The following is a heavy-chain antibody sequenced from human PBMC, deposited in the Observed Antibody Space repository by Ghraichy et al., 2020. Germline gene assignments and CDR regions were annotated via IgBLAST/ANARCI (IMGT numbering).Heavy chain of an antibody. D-gene: IGHD2-8*01. J-gene: IGHJ1*01. CDR3: VKDETVMVISPEH. CDR1: GFAFSSHG. V-gene: IGHV3-23*01. CDR2: MSAHGGST. Sequence: GDSLNISCAASGFAFSSHGMSWVRQASGKGLEWVSGMSAHGGSTYYADSVKGRFIISRDNSESTLYLQMNSLRAEDTAVYHCVKDETVMVISPEHWGPGTLVTVSS.